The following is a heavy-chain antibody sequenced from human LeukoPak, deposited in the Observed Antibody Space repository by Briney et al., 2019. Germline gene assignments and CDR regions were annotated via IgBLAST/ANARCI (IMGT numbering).Heavy chain of an antibody. CDR1: GYTFTSYG. V-gene: IGHV1-18*01. J-gene: IGHJ5*02. CDR3: ARDGGVLRYFDWLKTRNWFDP. CDR2: ISAYNGNT. Sequence: GASVKVSRKASGYTFTSYGISWVRQAPGQGLEWMGWISAYNGNTNYAQKLQGRVTMTTDTSTSTAYMELRSLRSDDTAVYYCARDGGVLRYFDWLKTRNWFDPWGQGTLVTVSS. D-gene: IGHD3-9*01.